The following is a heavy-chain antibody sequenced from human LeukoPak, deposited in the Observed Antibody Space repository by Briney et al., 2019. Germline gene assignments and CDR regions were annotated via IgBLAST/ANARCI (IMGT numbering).Heavy chain of an antibody. V-gene: IGHV3-7*01. J-gene: IGHJ4*02. CDR1: GFTFSIYS. CDR2: IKQDGSEK. CDR3: ARAHSSSLPLTYRY. D-gene: IGHD6-6*01. Sequence: QTGGSLRLSCAASGFTFSIYSVTWVRQAPGKGLEWVANIKQDGSEKYYVDSVKGRFTISRDNAKNSLYLQMNSLRAEDTAVYYCARAHSSSLPLTYRYWGQGTLVTVSS.